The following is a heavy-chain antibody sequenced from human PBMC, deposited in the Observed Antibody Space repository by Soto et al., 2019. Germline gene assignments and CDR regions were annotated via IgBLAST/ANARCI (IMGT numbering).Heavy chain of an antibody. J-gene: IGHJ4*02. Sequence: SETLSLTCAVYGGSFSGYYWSWIRQPPGKGLEWIGEINHSGSTNYNPSLKSRVTISVDTSKNQFSLKLSSVTAADTAVYYCARYSSSSRGPFDYWGQGTLVTVSS. D-gene: IGHD6-6*01. V-gene: IGHV4-34*01. CDR2: INHSGST. CDR3: ARYSSSSRGPFDY. CDR1: GGSFSGYY.